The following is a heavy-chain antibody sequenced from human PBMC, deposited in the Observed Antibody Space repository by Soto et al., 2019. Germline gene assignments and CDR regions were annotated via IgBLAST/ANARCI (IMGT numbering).Heavy chain of an antibody. CDR1: GGSISSGGHY. D-gene: IGHD5-18*01. CDR2: IYYSGST. CDR3: ARAPLDTARFDY. V-gene: IGHV4-31*03. J-gene: IGHJ4*02. Sequence: QVQLQESGPGLVKPSQTLSLTCTVSGGSISSGGHYWSLIRQHPGKGLEWIGYIYYSGSTYYNPSLKSRVTISVDTSKNQFSLKLSSVTAADTAVYYCARAPLDTARFDYWGQGTLVTVSS.